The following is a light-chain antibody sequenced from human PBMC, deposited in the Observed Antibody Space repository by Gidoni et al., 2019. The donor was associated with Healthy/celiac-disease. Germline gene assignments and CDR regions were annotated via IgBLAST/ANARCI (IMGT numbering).Light chain of an antibody. V-gene: IGLV2-14*03. Sequence: QSALTQPASVSGSTGQSITISCTGTSSDVGGYNYVSWYQQHPGKAPKLMIYDVSNRPSGVSNRFSGSKSGNTASLTISGLQAEDEAGYYCSSYTSSSPVVFGGGTKLTVL. CDR1: SSDVGGYNY. CDR3: SSYTSSSPVV. J-gene: IGLJ2*01. CDR2: DVS.